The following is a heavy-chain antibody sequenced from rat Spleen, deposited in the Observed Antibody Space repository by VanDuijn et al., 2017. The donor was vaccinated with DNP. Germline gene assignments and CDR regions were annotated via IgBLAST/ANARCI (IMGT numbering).Heavy chain of an antibody. CDR2: IGVNGGRT. Sequence: EVQLVESGGGLVQPGRSMKLSCAASGFIFSGHYMAWVRQAPKKGLEWVATIGVNGGRTYYPDSVKGRFTISRDNAENTVYLQMNSLRSEDTATYYCAKVRTTGIPGFAYWGQGVLVTVSS. J-gene: IGHJ2*01. CDR1: GFIFSGHY. CDR3: AKVRTTGIPGFAY. V-gene: IGHV5-22*01. D-gene: IGHD1-9*01.